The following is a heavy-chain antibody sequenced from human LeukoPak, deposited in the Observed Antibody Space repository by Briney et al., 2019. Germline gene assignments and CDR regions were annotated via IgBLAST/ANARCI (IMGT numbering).Heavy chain of an antibody. CDR1: GFTFDDYA. CDR2: ISWNGGSI. J-gene: IGHJ3*02. Sequence: GGSLRLSCAASGFTFDDYAMHWVRQAPGKGLEWVSGISWNGGSIGYADSVKGRFTISRDNAKNSLYLQMNSLRAEDTALYYCAIADYYGSGSYYLGAFDIWGQGTMVTVSS. V-gene: IGHV3-9*01. D-gene: IGHD3-10*01. CDR3: AIADYYGSGSYYLGAFDI.